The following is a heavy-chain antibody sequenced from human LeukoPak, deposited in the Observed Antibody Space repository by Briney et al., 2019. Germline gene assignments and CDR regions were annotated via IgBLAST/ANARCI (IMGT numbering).Heavy chain of an antibody. CDR2: IYYSGGT. Sequence: SETLSLTCTVSGGSINYYYWMWIRQPPGKGLEWIGYIYYSGGTHYNPSLKSRVTMLVDTSKNQFSLKLTAVTAADTAVYYCARAKVDYGDYLLDYWGQGTLVTVSS. CDR3: ARAKVDYGDYLLDY. CDR1: GGSINYYY. V-gene: IGHV4-59*01. J-gene: IGHJ4*02. D-gene: IGHD4-17*01.